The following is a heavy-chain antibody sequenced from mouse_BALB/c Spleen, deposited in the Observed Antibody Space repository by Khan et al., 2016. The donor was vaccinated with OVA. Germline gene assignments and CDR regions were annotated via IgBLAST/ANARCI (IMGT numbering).Heavy chain of an antibody. D-gene: IGHD2-5*01. CDR1: GYTFTTAG. CDR2: INTNSGVP. CDR3: AREGAAYSRNYGGAMDY. J-gene: IGHJ4*01. V-gene: IGHV9-4*02. Sequence: QIQLVQSGPELKKPGETVRISCKASGYTFTTAGMQWVQKMPGKGLKWIGWINTNSGVPKYAEDFKGRFAFSLETSASTVYLQITNLKNENTDTYYCAREGAAYSRNYGGAMDYWGQGTSVTVSS.